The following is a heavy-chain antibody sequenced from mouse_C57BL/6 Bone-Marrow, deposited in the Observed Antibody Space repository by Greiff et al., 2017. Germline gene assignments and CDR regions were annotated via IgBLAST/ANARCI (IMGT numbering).Heavy chain of an antibody. Sequence: EVKVEESGGGLVQPGGSLKLSCAASGFTFGDYYMYWVRQTPEKRLEWVAYISNGGGSTYYPDTVKGRFTISRDNAKNTLYLQMSRLKSEDTAMYYCARRDGGFAYWGQGTLVTVSA. CDR2: ISNGGGST. CDR1: GFTFGDYY. V-gene: IGHV5-12*01. D-gene: IGHD1-1*01. CDR3: ARRDGGFAY. J-gene: IGHJ3*01.